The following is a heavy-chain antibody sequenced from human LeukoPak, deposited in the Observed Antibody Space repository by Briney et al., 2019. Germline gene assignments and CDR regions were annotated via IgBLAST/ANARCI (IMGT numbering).Heavy chain of an antibody. CDR3: ARGRYDSSGSYSLFDY. D-gene: IGHD3-22*01. V-gene: IGHV3-21*01. Sequence: GGSLRLSCAASGFTFSRHNMNWVRQAPGKGLEWVSSISSSSSYIYYADSVKGRFTISRDNARNSLYLQMNSLRAEDTAVYYCARGRYDSSGSYSLFDYWGQGTLVTVSS. J-gene: IGHJ4*02. CDR2: ISSSSSYI. CDR1: GFTFSRHN.